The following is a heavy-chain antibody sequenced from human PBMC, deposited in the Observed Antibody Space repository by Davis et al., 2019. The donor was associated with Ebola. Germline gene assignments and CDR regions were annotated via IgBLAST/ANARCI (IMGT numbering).Heavy chain of an antibody. CDR2: FDPEDGET. J-gene: IGHJ6*04. CDR3: ARGRGYSSSQILYYYYGMDV. D-gene: IGHD6-13*01. V-gene: IGHV1-24*01. CDR1: GYTLTELS. Sequence: ASVKVSCKVSGYTLTELSMHWVRQAPGKGLEWMGGFDPEDGETIYAQKFQGRVTMTEDTSTDTAYMELSSLRSEDTAVYYCARGRGYSSSQILYYYYGMDVWGKGTTVTVSS.